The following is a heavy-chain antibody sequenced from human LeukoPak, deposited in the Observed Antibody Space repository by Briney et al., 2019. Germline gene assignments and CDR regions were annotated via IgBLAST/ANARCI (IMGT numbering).Heavy chain of an antibody. CDR2: ISGSGGST. CDR1: GFTFSSYS. D-gene: IGHD2-15*01. J-gene: IGHJ4*02. CDR3: AKAGWGYCSGGSCYGDY. Sequence: GGSLRLSCAASGFTFSSYSMNWVRQAPGKGLEWVSAISGSGGSTYYADSVKGRFTISRDNSKNTLYLQMNSLRAEDTAVYYCAKAGWGYCSGGSCYGDYWGQGTLVTVSS. V-gene: IGHV3-23*01.